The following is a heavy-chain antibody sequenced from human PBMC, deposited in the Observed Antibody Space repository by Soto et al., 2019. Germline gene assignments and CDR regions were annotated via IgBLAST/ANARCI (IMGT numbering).Heavy chain of an antibody. Sequence: SETLSLTCTVSGGSISSYYWSWIRQPPGKGLEWIGYIYYSGSTNYNPSLKSRVTISVDTSKNQFSLKLSSVTAADTAVYYCARVDIYYYDSSGYYKQPDAFDIWGQGTMVTV. CDR3: ARVDIYYYDSSGYYKQPDAFDI. J-gene: IGHJ3*02. V-gene: IGHV4-59*01. D-gene: IGHD3-22*01. CDR1: GGSISSYY. CDR2: IYYSGST.